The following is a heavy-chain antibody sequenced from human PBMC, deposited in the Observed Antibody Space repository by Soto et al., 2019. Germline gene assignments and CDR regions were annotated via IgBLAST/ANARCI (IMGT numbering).Heavy chain of an antibody. V-gene: IGHV4-34*01. CDR1: GGSFSGYY. Sequence: QVQLQQWGAGLLKPSETLSLTCAVYGGSFSGYYWSWIRQPPGKGLEWIGEINHSGSTNYNPSLKSRVTISVDTSKNQLSLKLSSVTAADTAVYYCARGREDRAWYYYDSSGYGYWGQGTLVTVSS. CDR2: INHSGST. J-gene: IGHJ4*02. D-gene: IGHD3-22*01. CDR3: ARGREDRAWYYYDSSGYGY.